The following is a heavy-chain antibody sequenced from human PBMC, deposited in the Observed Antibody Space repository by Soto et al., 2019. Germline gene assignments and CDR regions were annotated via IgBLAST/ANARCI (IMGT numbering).Heavy chain of an antibody. CDR2: ISSYGGAR. CDR3: AKGTSLYDDRGYYYLSYYDH. J-gene: IGHJ4*02. V-gene: IGHV3-23*01. CDR1: AFTSSHHA. Sequence: PGGSMRLSCAASAFTSSHHATSWVRQAPGKGLEWVSDISSYGGARYYAGSVKGRFTISRDNSKNIVYLQMNSLRPEDTAVYYCAKGTSLYDDRGYYYLSYYDHWGQGILVTVSS. D-gene: IGHD3-22*01.